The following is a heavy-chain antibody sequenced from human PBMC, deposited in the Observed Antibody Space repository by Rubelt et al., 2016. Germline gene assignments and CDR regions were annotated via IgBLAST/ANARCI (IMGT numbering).Heavy chain of an antibody. CDR1: GFTFSDYL. V-gene: IGHV3-30*04. J-gene: IGHJ4*02. Sequence: GGGVVQPGRSLRLSCAASGFTFSDYLMHWVRQAPGKGLVWVSRIDHGGSDTVYADSVKGRFTISRDNAKNTVFLQMNSLRGEDTAVYYCARDESAMATAYLDYWGQGTLVTVSA. CDR2: IDHGGSDT. D-gene: IGHD5-24*01. CDR3: ARDESAMATAYLDY.